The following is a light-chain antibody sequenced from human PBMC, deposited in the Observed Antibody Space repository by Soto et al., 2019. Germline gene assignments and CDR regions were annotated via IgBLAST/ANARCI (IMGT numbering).Light chain of an antibody. CDR3: QQSYMDPIT. V-gene: IGKV1-39*01. CDR2: DAS. J-gene: IGKJ5*01. CDR1: QSISTY. Sequence: DIQMTQSPSSVSASVGDRLTITCRASQSISTYLNWYQKKPGKAPNLLIYDASRLQSGVPSRFSGSGGGTDFTLSISSVQPEDFATYFCQQSYMDPITFGQGTRLEIK.